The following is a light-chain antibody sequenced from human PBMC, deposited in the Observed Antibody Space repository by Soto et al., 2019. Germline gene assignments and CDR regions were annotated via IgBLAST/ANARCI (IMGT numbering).Light chain of an antibody. CDR2: GAS. J-gene: IGKJ4*01. V-gene: IGKV3-15*01. Sequence: EIVLTLSPATLSVSQGERATLSCRASESVSNNLAWYQQKPGQAPRLLIFGASARPSGIPARFSGSGSGTDFTLTISSLQSEDFAVYYCKQYNKWPLTFGGGTKVAIK. CDR3: KQYNKWPLT. CDR1: ESVSNN.